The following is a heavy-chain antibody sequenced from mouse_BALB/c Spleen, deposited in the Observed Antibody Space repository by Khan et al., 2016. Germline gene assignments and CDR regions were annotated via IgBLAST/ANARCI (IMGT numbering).Heavy chain of an antibody. CDR2: ITYSGST. V-gene: IGHV3-2*02. D-gene: IGHD2-3*01. CDR1: GYSITSDYA. CDR3: ASDVYFPAWFAY. J-gene: IGHJ3*01. Sequence: EVKLLESGPGLVKPSQSLSLTCTVTGYSITSDYAWNWIRQFPGNRLEWLGYITYSGSTTYNPSLKSRISITRDTFKNQFFLQLNSVTTEDTATYYCASDVYFPAWFAYWGQGTLVTVSA.